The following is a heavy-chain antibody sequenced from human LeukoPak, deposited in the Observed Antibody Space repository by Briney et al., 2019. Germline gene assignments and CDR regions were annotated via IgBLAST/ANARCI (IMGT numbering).Heavy chain of an antibody. J-gene: IGHJ6*03. CDR3: SGSLHYYYYYYMDV. CDR2: FDPEDGET. CDR1: GYTLTELS. Sequence: ASVKVSCKIFGYTLTELSMHWVRQAPGKGLEWMGGFDPEDGETIYAQKFQGRVTMTEDTSTDTAYMELSSLRSEDTAVYYCSGSLHYYYYYYMDVWGKGTTVTVSS. V-gene: IGHV1-24*01. D-gene: IGHD2-15*01.